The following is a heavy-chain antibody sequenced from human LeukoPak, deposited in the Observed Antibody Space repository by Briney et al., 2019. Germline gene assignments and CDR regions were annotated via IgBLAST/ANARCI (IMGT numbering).Heavy chain of an antibody. V-gene: IGHV3-21*01. CDR2: ISSSSSYI. D-gene: IGHD6-19*01. CDR1: GFTFSSYS. J-gene: IGHJ5*02. CDR3: ARDAVAGIRGSYNWFDP. Sequence: PGGSLRLSCAASGFTFSSYSMNWVRQAPGKGLEWVSSISSSSSYIYYADSVKGRFTISRDNAKNSLYLQMNSLRAEDTAVYYCARDAVAGIRGSYNWFDPWGQGTLVTVSS.